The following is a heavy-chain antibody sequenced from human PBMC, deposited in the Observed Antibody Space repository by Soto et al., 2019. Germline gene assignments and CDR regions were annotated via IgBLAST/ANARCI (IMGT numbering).Heavy chain of an antibody. CDR1: GGSINRSPYY. CDR2: IYYSGST. Sequence: SETLSLTCSVSGGSINRSPYYWDWIRQSPGKGLEWIGYIYYSGSTYYNPSLKSRVTISVDTSKNQFSLKVRGVSAADTAVYYCATSQKGYNWNYFDHWGQGALVTVSS. J-gene: IGHJ4*02. D-gene: IGHD1-20*01. CDR3: ATSQKGYNWNYFDH. V-gene: IGHV4-30-4*08.